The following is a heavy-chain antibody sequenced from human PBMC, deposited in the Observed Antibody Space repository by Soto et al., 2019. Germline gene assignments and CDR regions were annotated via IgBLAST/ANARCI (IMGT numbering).Heavy chain of an antibody. CDR2: VSYNGDNK. CDR1: GFIFNAYG. J-gene: IGHJ6*02. V-gene: IGHV3-30*03. CDR3: ARGRDYDFWSGYPYGMDV. D-gene: IGHD3-3*01. Sequence: GGSLRLSCAASGFIFNAYGIHWVRQAPDRGLEWVAVVSYNGDNKYYGDSVKGRFTISRDNAKNSLYLQMNSLRDEDTAVYYCARGRDYDFWSGYPYGMDVWGQGTTGTVSS.